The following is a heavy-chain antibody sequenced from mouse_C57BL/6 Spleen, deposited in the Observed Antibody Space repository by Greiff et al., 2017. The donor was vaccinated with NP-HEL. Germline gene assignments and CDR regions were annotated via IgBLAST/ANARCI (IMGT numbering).Heavy chain of an antibody. Sequence: VQLQQSGPELVKPGASVKIPCKASGYTFTDYNMDWVKQSHGKSLEWIGDINPNNGGTIYNQKFKGKATLTVDKSSSTAYMELRSLTSEDTAVYYCARRVTGTDYAMDYWGQGTSVTVSS. CDR2: INPNNGGT. D-gene: IGHD4-1*01. CDR3: ARRVTGTDYAMDY. V-gene: IGHV1-18*01. J-gene: IGHJ4*01. CDR1: GYTFTDYN.